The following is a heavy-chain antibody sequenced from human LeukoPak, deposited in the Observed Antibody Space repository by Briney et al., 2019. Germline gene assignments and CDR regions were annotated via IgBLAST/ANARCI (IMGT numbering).Heavy chain of an antibody. J-gene: IGHJ4*02. D-gene: IGHD1-7*01. V-gene: IGHV1-69*13. CDR1: GGTFSSYA. Sequence: ASVKVSCKASGGTFSSYAISWVRQAPGQGLEWMGGIIPIFGTANYAQEFQGRVTITADESTSTAYMELSSLRSEDTAVYYCATDTYNWNYVYFDYWGQGTLVTVSS. CDR2: IIPIFGTA. CDR3: ATDTYNWNYVYFDY.